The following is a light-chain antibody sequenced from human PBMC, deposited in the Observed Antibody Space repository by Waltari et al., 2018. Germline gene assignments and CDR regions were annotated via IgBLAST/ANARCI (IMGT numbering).Light chain of an antibody. CDR3: CSYAGSDTFYV. CDR1: SSAVGGYNY. Sequence: QSALTQPRSVSGSPGQSVTISCTGTSSAVGGYNYVSWYQQHPGKAPKLMIYDVCKRPSGVPDRFAGAKSGNTASLTISGLQAEDEDYYYCCSYAGSDTFYVFGTGTKVTVL. J-gene: IGLJ1*01. V-gene: IGLV2-11*01. CDR2: DVC.